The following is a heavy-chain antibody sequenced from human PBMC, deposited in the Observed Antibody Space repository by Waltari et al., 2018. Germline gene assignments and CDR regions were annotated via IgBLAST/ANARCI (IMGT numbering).Heavy chain of an antibody. D-gene: IGHD2-15*01. CDR2: IQGRGRS. CDR3: ARDRGRGLYLDS. V-gene: IGHV4-4*02. CDR1: GDSISXXYW. J-gene: IGHJ4*02. Sequence: QVQLQESGPGLVKPSGTLSVTCAVSGDSISXXYWWRWVRQPPGKGLEWIGQIQGRGRSNYNPSLESRVTVSIDTSNNHFSLKVTSATAADTAVYYCARDRGRGLYLDSWGQGTLVTVSP.